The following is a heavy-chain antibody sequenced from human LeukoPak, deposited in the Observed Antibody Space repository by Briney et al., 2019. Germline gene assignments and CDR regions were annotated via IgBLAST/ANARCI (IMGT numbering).Heavy chain of an antibody. CDR1: GFTFSSYW. CDR2: IKQDGSEK. CDR3: AKDSRSVVVTADPYYFDY. J-gene: IGHJ4*02. Sequence: GGSLRLSCAASGFTFSSYWMSWVRQAPGKGLEWVANIKQDGSEKYYVDSVKGRFTISRDNSKNTLYLQMNSLRAEDTAVYYCAKDSRSVVVTADPYYFDYWGQGTLVTVPS. D-gene: IGHD2-21*02. V-gene: IGHV3-7*01.